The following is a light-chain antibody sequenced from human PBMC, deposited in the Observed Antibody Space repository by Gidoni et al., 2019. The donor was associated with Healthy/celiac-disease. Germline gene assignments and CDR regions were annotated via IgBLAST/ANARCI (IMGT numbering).Light chain of an antibody. CDR2: AAS. Sequence: DIQMTQSPSSLSASVGDRVTITCRASQSISSYLNWYQQKPGKAPKLLIDAASSLQSGVPSRCSGRGSGTDFTLTISRLQPEDFATYYCQQSYSIPETFGQGTKLEIK. CDR3: QQSYSIPET. J-gene: IGKJ2*01. CDR1: QSISSY. V-gene: IGKV1-39*01.